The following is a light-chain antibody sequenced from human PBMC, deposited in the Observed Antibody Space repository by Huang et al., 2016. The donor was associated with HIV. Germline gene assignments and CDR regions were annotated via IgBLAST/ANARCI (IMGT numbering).Light chain of an antibody. J-gene: IGKJ3*01. CDR2: LGS. Sequence: IVMTQSPLSLPVTPGEPASISCRSSQSLLHTNGYNYLDWYLQRPGQSPLLLIYLGSNRASGVPDRFSGSGSGTDFTLKISRVEPEDVGVYYCMQAFMGTFGPGTKVDI. V-gene: IGKV2-28*01. CDR1: QSLLHTNGYNY. CDR3: MQAFMGT.